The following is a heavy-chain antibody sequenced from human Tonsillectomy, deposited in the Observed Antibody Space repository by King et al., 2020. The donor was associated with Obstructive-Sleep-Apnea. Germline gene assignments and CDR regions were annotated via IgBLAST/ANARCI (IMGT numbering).Heavy chain of an antibody. J-gene: IGHJ4*02. CDR2: VSWNTGSM. CDR3: AKDKSAYYYDSSGYSYFDY. V-gene: IGHV3-9*01. D-gene: IGHD3-22*01. CDR1: GFTFDDYA. Sequence: VQLVESWGGLVQPGRSLRLSCAASGFTFDDYAMHWVRQAPGKGLEWVSGVSWNTGSMGYVDSVKGRFTISRDNAKNSQYLQMNSLRAEDTALYYCAKDKSAYYYDSSGYSYFDYWGQGTLVTVSS.